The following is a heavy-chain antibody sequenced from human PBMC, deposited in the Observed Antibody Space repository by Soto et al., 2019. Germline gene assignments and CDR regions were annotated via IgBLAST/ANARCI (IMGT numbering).Heavy chain of an antibody. CDR1: GFTFSSYA. D-gene: IGHD3-3*01. Sequence: EVQLLESGGGLVQPGGSLRLSCAASGFTFSSYAMSWVRQAPGKGLEWVSASSGSGGSTYYADSVKGRFTISRDNSKHTPYRHMNRLRAEDTAVYYCAKGGIVLRFLEWLPDAFDIWGQGTLVTVSS. J-gene: IGHJ3*02. V-gene: IGHV3-23*01. CDR3: AKGGIVLRFLEWLPDAFDI. CDR2: SSGSGGST.